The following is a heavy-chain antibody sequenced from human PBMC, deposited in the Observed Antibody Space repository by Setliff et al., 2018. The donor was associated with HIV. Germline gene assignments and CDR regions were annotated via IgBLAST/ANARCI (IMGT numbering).Heavy chain of an antibody. CDR2: IIPMYGVT. J-gene: IGHJ5*02. V-gene: IGHV1-69*05. D-gene: IGHD2-15*01. CDR3: ALPYCSGGNCWSSASLPPAECFDP. Sequence: SVKVSCKASGGTFSSYVISWVRQAPGQGPEWMGGIIPMYGVTNYAQKFQGRVTITTDESTSTAYMELSSLRSEDTAVYYCALPYCSGGNCWSSASLPPAECFDPWGLGTLVTVSS. CDR1: GGTFSSYV.